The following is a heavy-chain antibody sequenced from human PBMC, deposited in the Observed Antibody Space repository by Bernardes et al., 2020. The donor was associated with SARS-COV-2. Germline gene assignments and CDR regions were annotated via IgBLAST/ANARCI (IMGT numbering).Heavy chain of an antibody. Sequence: SVKVSCKASGGTFSSYTISWVRQAPGQGLEWMGRIIPILGIANYAQKFQGRVTITADKSTSTAYMELSSLRSEDTAVYYCARPDGYNGIDAFDIWGQGTMVTVSS. J-gene: IGHJ3*02. CDR1: GGTFSSYT. CDR2: IIPILGIA. V-gene: IGHV1-69*02. D-gene: IGHD5-12*01. CDR3: ARPDGYNGIDAFDI.